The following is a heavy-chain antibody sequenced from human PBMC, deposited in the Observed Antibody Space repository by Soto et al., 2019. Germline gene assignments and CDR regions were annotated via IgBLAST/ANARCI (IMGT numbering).Heavy chain of an antibody. V-gene: IGHV3-30*04. Sequence: AWGSLRLSCSGSVFSFGRYEMHWFRQAPGKGLEWVTFTSYDGSINYYADSVKGRFTMSRDNSKNLLYLQMNSLRTEDTAVYYCVRRSTVSYYAVDVWGQGTTVTVSS. D-gene: IGHD4-17*01. CDR2: TSYDGSIN. CDR3: VRRSTVSYYAVDV. J-gene: IGHJ6*02. CDR1: VFSFGRYE.